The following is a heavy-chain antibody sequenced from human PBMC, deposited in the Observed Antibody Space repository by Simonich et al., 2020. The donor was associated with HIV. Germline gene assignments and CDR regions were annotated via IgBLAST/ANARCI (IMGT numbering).Heavy chain of an antibody. CDR3: VREVRSFDY. CDR2: INTNTGNP. Sequence: QVQLVHSESELKKPGASVEVSCMASGYPFTTHAMNWVRQAPGQGLEWMGWINTNTGNPTYAQGFTGRFVFSLDTSVSTAYLQSSSLKDEDTAVYYCVREVRSFDYWGQGTLVTVSS. V-gene: IGHV7-4-1*02. D-gene: IGHD4-17*01. CDR1: GYPFTTHA. J-gene: IGHJ4*02.